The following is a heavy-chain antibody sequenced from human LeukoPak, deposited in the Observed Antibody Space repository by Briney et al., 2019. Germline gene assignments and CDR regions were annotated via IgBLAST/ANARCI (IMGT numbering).Heavy chain of an antibody. CDR1: GGSISSSSYY. V-gene: IGHV4-39*07. CDR2: IYYSGST. J-gene: IGHJ3*02. CDR3: ARFGPPHYYDSSGSTPLGAFDI. D-gene: IGHD3-22*01. Sequence: PSETLSLTCTVSGGSISSSSYYWGWIRQPPGKGLEWIGSIYYSGSTYYNPSLKSRVTISVDTSKNQFSLKLSSVTAADTAVYYCARFGPPHYYDSSGSTPLGAFDIWGQGTMVTVSS.